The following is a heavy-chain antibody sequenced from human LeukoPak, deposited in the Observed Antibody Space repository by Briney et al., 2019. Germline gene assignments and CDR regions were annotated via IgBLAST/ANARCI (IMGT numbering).Heavy chain of an antibody. Sequence: GRSLRLSCAASGFTFSSYAMHWVRQAPGKGLEWVAVISYDGSNKYYADSVKGRFTISRDNSKNTLYLQMNSLRAEDTAVYYCARAVVVPGSYTYYDILTGYFDYWGQGTLVTVSS. D-gene: IGHD3-9*01. V-gene: IGHV3-30-3*01. CDR1: GFTFSSYA. CDR2: ISYDGSNK. J-gene: IGHJ4*02. CDR3: ARAVVVPGSYTYYDILTGYFDY.